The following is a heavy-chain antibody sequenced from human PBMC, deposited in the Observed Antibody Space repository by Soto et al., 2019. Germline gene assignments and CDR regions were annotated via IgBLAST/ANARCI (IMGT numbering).Heavy chain of an antibody. Sequence: SEPLSLTCTVSGCSMIIYYWIWSRRPPGKGLEWIGYIYYSGSTNYNPSLKSRVTISVDTSKNQFSLKLSSVTAADTAVYYCAREGAGYYYYGMDVWGQGTTVTVSS. CDR1: GCSMIIYY. CDR2: IYYSGST. J-gene: IGHJ6*02. V-gene: IGHV4-59*01. CDR3: AREGAGYYYYGMDV. D-gene: IGHD3-10*01.